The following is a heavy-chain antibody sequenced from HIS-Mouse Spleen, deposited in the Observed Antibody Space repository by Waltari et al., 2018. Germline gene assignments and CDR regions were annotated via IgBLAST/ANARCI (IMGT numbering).Heavy chain of an antibody. V-gene: IGHV1-8*01. CDR3: ARVYYDFWSGYYY. J-gene: IGHJ4*02. CDR1: GYTFTSYD. Sequence: QVQLVQSGAEVKKPGASVKVSCKASGYTFTSYDINWVRQATGQGLEWLGEINPNSGNTGYTKKFQSRVTMTRNNSISTAYMERRSLRSEDTAVYYCARVYYDFWSGYYYWGQGTLVTVSS. D-gene: IGHD3-3*01. CDR2: INPNSGNT.